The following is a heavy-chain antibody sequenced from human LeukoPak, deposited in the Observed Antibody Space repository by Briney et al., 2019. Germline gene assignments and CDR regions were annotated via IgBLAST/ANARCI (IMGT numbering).Heavy chain of an antibody. J-gene: IGHJ6*03. CDR2: INHSGST. Sequence: SETLSLTCTVSGGSISSSSYYWSWIRQPPGKGLEWIGEINHSGSTNYNPSLKSRVTISVDTSKSQFSLKLSSVTAADTAVYYCARGIAARRLLRYYYYMDGWGKGTTVTVSS. D-gene: IGHD6-6*01. CDR1: GGSISSSSYY. V-gene: IGHV4-39*07. CDR3: ARGIAARRLLRYYYYMDG.